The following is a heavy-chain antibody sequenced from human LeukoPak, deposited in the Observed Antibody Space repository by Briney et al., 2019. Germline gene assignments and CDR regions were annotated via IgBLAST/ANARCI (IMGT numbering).Heavy chain of an antibody. CDR1: GFTFSSSG. CDR3: ARIPRYGGAAAGTSSRFDY. D-gene: IGHD6-13*01. V-gene: IGHV3-30*03. J-gene: IGHJ4*02. Sequence: GGSLRLSCAASGFTFSSSGMHWVRQAPGKGLEWVAVISYDGSNKYYADSVKGRFTISRDNSKNTLYLQMNSLRAEDTAVYYCARIPRYGGAAAGTSSRFDYWGQGTLVTVSS. CDR2: ISYDGSNK.